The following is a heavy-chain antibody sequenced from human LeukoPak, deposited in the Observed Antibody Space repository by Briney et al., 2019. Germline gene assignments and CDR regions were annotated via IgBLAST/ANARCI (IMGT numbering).Heavy chain of an antibody. CDR3: TRGLYCSSTSCYVNYYYYYYMDV. V-gene: IGHV4-59*01. Sequence: SETLSLTCTVSGGSISSYYWSWIRQPPGKGLEWIGYIYDSGSTNYNPSLKSRVTISVDTSKNQFSLKLSSVTAADTAVYYCTRGLYCSSTSCYVNYYYYYYMDVWGKGTTVTVSS. CDR1: GGSISSYY. D-gene: IGHD2-2*01. CDR2: IYDSGST. J-gene: IGHJ6*03.